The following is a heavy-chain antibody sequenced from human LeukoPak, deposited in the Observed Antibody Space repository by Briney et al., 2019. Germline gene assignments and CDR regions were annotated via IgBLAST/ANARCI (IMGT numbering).Heavy chain of an antibody. CDR3: AILGYSYGYLYYYYGMDV. V-gene: IGHV3-30-3*01. J-gene: IGHJ6*02. CDR2: ISYDRSNK. CDR1: GFTFSSYA. Sequence: GGSLRLSCAASGFTFSSYAMHWVRQAPGKGLEWVAVISYDRSNKYYADSVKGRFTISRDNSKNTLYLQMNSLRAEDTAVYYCAILGYSYGYLYYYYGMDVWGQGTTVTVSS. D-gene: IGHD5-18*01.